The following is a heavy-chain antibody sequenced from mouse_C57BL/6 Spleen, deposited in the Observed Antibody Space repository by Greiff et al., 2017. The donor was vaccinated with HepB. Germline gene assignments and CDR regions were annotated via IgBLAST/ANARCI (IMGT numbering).Heavy chain of an antibody. J-gene: IGHJ4*01. Sequence: VQLQQSGAELVKPGASVKISCKASGYAFSSYWMNWVKQRPGKGLEWIGQIYPGDGDTNYNGKFKGEATLTADKSSSTAYMQLSSLTSEDSAVYFCARSGDYYGSTPMDYWGQGTSVTVSS. CDR1: GYAFSSYW. CDR3: ARSGDYYGSTPMDY. CDR2: IYPGDGDT. V-gene: IGHV1-80*01. D-gene: IGHD1-1*01.